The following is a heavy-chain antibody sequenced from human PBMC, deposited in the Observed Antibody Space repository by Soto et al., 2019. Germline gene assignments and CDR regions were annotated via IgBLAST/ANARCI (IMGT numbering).Heavy chain of an antibody. CDR1: GFTFSSYA. J-gene: IGHJ6*02. V-gene: IGHV3-23*01. CDR2: ISGSGGST. CDR3: ARALYYYYGMDV. Sequence: GGSLRLSSAASGFTFSSYAMSWVRQAPGKGLEWVSAISGSGGSTYYADSVKGRFTISRDNSKNTLYLQMNSLRAEDTAVYYCARALYYYYGMDVWGQGTTVTVSS.